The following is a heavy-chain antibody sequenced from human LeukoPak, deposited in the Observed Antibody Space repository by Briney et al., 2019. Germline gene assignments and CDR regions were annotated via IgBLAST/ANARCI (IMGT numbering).Heavy chain of an antibody. CDR2: INSDGSST. V-gene: IGHV3-74*01. Sequence: GGSLGLSCVASGFTFSSYWMHWARQAPGKGLVWVSRINSDGSSTSYADSVKGRFAISRDNAKNTLYLQMNSLRVEDTAVYYCGRGASSGTNHYAIDYWGQGTLVTVSS. CDR3: GRGASSGTNHYAIDY. J-gene: IGHJ4*02. CDR1: GFTFSSYW. D-gene: IGHD2-2*01.